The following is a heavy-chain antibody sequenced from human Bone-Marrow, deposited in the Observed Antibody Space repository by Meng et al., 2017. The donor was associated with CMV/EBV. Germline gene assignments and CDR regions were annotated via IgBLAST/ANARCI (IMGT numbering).Heavy chain of an antibody. J-gene: IGHJ3*02. CDR1: GGSFSGYY. V-gene: IGHV4-34*01. CDR2: INHSGST. CDR3: ARALYCSSTSCYLYAFDI. D-gene: IGHD2-2*01. Sequence: SETLPLTCAVYGGSFSGYYWSWIRQPPGKGLEWIGEINHSGSTNYNPSLKSRVTISVDTSKNQFFLKLSSVTAADTAVYYCARALYCSSTSCYLYAFDIWGQGTIVTVSS.